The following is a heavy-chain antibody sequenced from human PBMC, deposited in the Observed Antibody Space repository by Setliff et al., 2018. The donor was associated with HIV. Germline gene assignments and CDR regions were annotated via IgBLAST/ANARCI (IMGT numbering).Heavy chain of an antibody. V-gene: IGHV1-2*04. D-gene: IGHD3-22*01. CDR3: ARDRSHYYDSSGYYPDAFDI. J-gene: IGHJ3*02. Sequence: ASVKVSCKTFGYYFNIDYMHWVRQAPGQGLEWMAMVSPFDDGTNYAQKFQGWVTMTRDTSISTAYMELSRLRSDDTAVYYCARDRSHYYDSSGYYPDAFDIWGQGTMVTVSS. CDR2: VSPFDDGT. CDR1: GYYFNIDY.